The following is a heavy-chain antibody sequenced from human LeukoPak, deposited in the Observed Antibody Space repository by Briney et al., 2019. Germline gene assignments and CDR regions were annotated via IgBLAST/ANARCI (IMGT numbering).Heavy chain of an antibody. Sequence: GGSLTLACAASGSTFSSYWMGWARHPPGEWLEWLANKKQDGRKIYYVPSVQGRFTISRDNAKNSLYLQMNSLSAEDTAVYYCARSRFNDYGDYGDYWGQGTLVTVSS. V-gene: IGHV3-7*01. J-gene: IGHJ4*02. CDR2: KKQDGRKI. D-gene: IGHD4-17*01. CDR1: GSTFSSYW. CDR3: ARSRFNDYGDYGDY.